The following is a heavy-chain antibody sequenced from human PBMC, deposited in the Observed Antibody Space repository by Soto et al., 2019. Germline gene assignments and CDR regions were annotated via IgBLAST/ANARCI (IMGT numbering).Heavy chain of an antibody. CDR1: GGSISSGDYY. CDR2: IYYSGST. V-gene: IGHV4-30-4*01. J-gene: IGHJ5*02. CDR3: AREKCDSRWRNWFDP. Sequence: QVQLQESGPGLVKPLQTLSLTCTVSGGSISSGDYYWSWIRQPPGKGLEWIGYIYYSGSTYYNPSPQVRVTLSADTSKYQSPLKLSSVTAADPAVYYCAREKCDSRWRNWFDPWGQGTLVTVSS. D-gene: IGHD3-22*01.